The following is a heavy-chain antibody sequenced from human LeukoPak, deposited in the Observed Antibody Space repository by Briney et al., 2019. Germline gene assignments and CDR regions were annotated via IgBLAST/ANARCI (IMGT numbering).Heavy chain of an antibody. CDR1: GYTFTSYD. CDR3: ARGLRWGAHKSGYSYGLDY. V-gene: IGHV1-8*03. CDR2: MNPNSGNT. J-gene: IGHJ4*02. Sequence: GASVKVSCKASGYTFTSYDINWVRQATGQGLEWMGWMNPNSGNTGYAQKIQGRVTITRNTSISTAYMELSSLRSEDTAVYYCARGLRWGAHKSGYSYGLDYWGQGTLVTVSS. D-gene: IGHD5-18*01.